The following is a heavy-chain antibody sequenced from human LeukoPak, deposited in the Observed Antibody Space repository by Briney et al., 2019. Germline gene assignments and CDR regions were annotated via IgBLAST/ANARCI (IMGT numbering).Heavy chain of an antibody. V-gene: IGHV1-46*01. D-gene: IGHD3-10*01. CDR1: GYTFTSYY. CDR2: INPSGGST. CDR3: AKVTVRGVIQPFDY. Sequence: ASVKVSCKASGYTFTSYYMHWVRQAPGQGLEWMGIINPSGGSTSYAQKFQARVTMTRDTSTSTLYMELSSLRSEDTAVYYCAKVTVRGVIQPFDYWGQGTLVTVSS. J-gene: IGHJ4*02.